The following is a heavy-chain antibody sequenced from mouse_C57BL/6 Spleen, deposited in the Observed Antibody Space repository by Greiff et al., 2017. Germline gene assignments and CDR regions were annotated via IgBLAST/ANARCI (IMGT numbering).Heavy chain of an antibody. Sequence: VQLTESGAALVRPGASVTLSCTASGFHIQDDYMHWVTQRPEQGLEWIGWIDPENGATEYASKFQGKATITADTSSNTAYLQRRSLTSEDTAVYYDTTINGYWGQGTTRTVSS. V-gene: IGHV14-4*01. CDR3: TTINGY. J-gene: IGHJ2*01. CDR2: IDPENGAT. CDR1: GFHIQDDY.